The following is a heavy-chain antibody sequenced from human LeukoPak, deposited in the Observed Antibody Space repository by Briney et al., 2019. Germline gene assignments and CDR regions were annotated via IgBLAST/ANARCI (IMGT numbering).Heavy chain of an antibody. Sequence: GRSLRLSCAASGFTFNIYPMHWVRQAPGEGPEWVAVTLYDGSSTDYADSVKGRFTMSRDNAKNTLYLQMNSLRPEDTGIYYCARGNVAVARNLINFWGQGTLVSVSS. CDR3: ARGNVAVARNLINF. CDR1: GFTFNIYP. J-gene: IGHJ4*02. CDR2: TLYDGSST. D-gene: IGHD6-19*01. V-gene: IGHV3-30*04.